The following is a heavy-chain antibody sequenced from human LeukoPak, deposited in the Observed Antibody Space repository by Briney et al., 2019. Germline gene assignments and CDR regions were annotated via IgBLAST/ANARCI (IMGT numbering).Heavy chain of an antibody. CDR3: ARGDQHVEYSSSPFDY. CDR1: GYTFTNYD. J-gene: IGHJ4*02. Sequence: ASVKVSCKASGYTFTNYDINWVRQATGQGLEWTGWMNPNSGNTGYVQKFQGRVTMTRNTSISTAYMELSSLRSEDTAVYYCARGDQHVEYSSSPFDYWGQGTLVTVSS. D-gene: IGHD6-6*01. CDR2: MNPNSGNT. V-gene: IGHV1-8*01.